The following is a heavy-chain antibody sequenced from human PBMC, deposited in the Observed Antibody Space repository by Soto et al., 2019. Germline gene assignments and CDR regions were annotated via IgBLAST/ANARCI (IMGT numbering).Heavy chain of an antibody. V-gene: IGHV5-51*01. CDR2: IYPADSDT. CDR3: ARQIYDSDCGPNVQSEIYS. CDR1: GYTFTSYW. Sequence: PGESLKISCKGSGYTFTSYWIAWVRQMPGKGLEWMAIIYPADSDTRYSPSFQGHVTISAAKSITTVFLQWSSLRASDTAMYYCARQIYDSDCGPNVQSEIYSCGQRTPVPVSS. J-gene: IGHJ4*02. D-gene: IGHD2-21*01.